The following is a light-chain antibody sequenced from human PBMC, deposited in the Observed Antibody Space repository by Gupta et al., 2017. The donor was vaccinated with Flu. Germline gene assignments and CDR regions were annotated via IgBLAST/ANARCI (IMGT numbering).Light chain of an antibody. Sequence: SVLEEAVGDSGHIHCRAMMCLSTDLIWYQQNPGNYPRLLIEYQSSLLRWVPARCSGSGYGTDFPLTISILQPEDFETYYWQQSDNTRPFTFGHGTKVQIK. V-gene: IGKV1-39*01. J-gene: IGKJ3*01. CDR2: YQS. CDR1: MCLSTD. CDR3: QQSDNTRPFT.